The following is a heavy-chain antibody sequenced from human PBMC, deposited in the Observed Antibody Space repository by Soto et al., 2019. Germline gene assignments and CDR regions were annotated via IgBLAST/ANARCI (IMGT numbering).Heavy chain of an antibody. CDR1: GFSVDNFA. CDR2: ISSNSGNI. D-gene: IGHD2-15*01. V-gene: IGHV3-9*01. Sequence: EVQLVESGGGIVEPGRSLRLSCAASGFSVDNFAMHWVRQAPGKGLQWVSSISSNSGNIGYADSVKGRFTISRDNAKNSLYLQMNSLRAEDTALYYCAKGGSSSWLRDGLDIWGQGTMVTASS. J-gene: IGHJ3*02. CDR3: AKGGSSSWLRDGLDI.